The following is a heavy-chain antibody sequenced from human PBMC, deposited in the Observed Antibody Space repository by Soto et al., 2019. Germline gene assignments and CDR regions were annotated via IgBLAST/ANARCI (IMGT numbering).Heavy chain of an antibody. Sequence: PSETLSLTCTVSGGSISSSSYYWGWIRQPPGKGLEWIASIFYSGSTYYNPSLKSRLTISVDTSKNQFSLKLSSVTAADTAVYYCARDQYSYGYGLKYYGMDVWGQGTTVTVSS. CDR3: ARDQYSYGYGLKYYGMDV. CDR2: IFYSGST. V-gene: IGHV4-39*07. D-gene: IGHD5-18*01. CDR1: GGSISSSSYY. J-gene: IGHJ6*02.